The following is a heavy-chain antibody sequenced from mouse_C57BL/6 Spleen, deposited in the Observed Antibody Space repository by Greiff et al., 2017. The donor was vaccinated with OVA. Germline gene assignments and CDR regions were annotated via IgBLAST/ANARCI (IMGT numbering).Heavy chain of an antibody. Sequence: EVQLQQSGTVLARPGASVKMSCKTSGYTFTSYWMHWVKQRPGQGLEWIGAIYPGNSDTSYNQKFKGKAKLTAVTSASTAYMELSSLTNEDSAVYYCTRGGYYEGYYFDYWGQGTTLTVSS. V-gene: IGHV1-5*01. CDR1: GYTFTSYW. D-gene: IGHD2-3*01. CDR2: IYPGNSDT. J-gene: IGHJ2*01. CDR3: TRGGYYEGYYFDY.